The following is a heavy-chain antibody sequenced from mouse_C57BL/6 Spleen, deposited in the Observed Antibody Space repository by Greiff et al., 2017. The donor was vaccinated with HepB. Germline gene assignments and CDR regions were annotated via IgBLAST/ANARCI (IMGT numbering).Heavy chain of an antibody. Sequence: EGRRGEAGEGGEKRGGEWKREGEEEGGDLRSEERAGGGKNPEKRGGCGAYISSGGDYIYYADTVKGRFTISRDNARNTLYLQMSSLKSEDTAMYYCTREGYDYDKGWYFDVWGTGTTVTVSS. V-gene: IGHV5-9-1*02. CDR2: ISSGGDYI. CDR3: TREGYDYDKGWYFDV. CDR1: GGDLRSEE. J-gene: IGHJ1*03. D-gene: IGHD2-4*01.